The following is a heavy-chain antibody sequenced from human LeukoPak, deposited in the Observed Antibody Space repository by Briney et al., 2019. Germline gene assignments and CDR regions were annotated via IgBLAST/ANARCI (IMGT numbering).Heavy chain of an antibody. J-gene: IGHJ1*01. V-gene: IGHV1-2*02. CDR2: INPNSGGT. CDR3: ARDSYYDSSGYYSSEYFQH. Sequence: GASVKVSFKASGYTFTDYYMHWVRQAPGQGLEWMGWINPNSGGTNYAQKFQGRVTMTRDTSISTAYMELSRLRSDDTAVYYCARDSYYDSSGYYSSEYFQHWGQGTLVTVSS. CDR1: GYTFTDYY. D-gene: IGHD3-22*01.